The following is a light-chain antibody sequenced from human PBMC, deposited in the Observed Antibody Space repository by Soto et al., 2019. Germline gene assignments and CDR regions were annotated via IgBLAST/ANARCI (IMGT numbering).Light chain of an antibody. CDR1: SSNIGNNY. Sequence: QAVVTQPPSVSAAPGQKVTISCSGSSSNIGNNYVSWYQQLPGTAPKLLIYENNKRPSGIPDRFSGSKSGTSATLGITGLQTGYEADYYCGTWDSSLSAWVFGGGTKLTVL. CDR2: ENN. J-gene: IGLJ3*02. CDR3: GTWDSSLSAWV. V-gene: IGLV1-51*02.